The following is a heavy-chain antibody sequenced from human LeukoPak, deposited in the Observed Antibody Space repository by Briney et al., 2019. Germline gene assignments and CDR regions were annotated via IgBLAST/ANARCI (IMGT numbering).Heavy chain of an antibody. CDR2: IYYSGAT. D-gene: IGHD3-3*01. V-gene: IGHV4-59*01. CDR3: ARADPTIFGLYYFDY. J-gene: IGHJ4*02. Sequence: SETLSLTCTVSGGSINSFYWSWIRQPPGKGLEWIGYIYYSGATNYNPSLKSRVTISIDTSKNQFSLKLDSVTAADTAVYYCARADPTIFGLYYFDYWGQGTLVTVSS. CDR1: GGSINSFY.